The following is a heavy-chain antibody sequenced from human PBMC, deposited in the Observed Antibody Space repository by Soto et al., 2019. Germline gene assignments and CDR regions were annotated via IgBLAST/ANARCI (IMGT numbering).Heavy chain of an antibody. CDR1: GGSISSYY. CDR2: IYYSGST. J-gene: IGHJ3*02. Sequence: SETLSLTCTVSGGSISSYYWSWIRQPPGKGLEWIGYIYYSGSTNYNPSLKSRVTISVDTSKNQFSLKLSSVTAADTAVYYCARDLSRNDAFDIWGQGTMVTVSS. CDR3: ARDLSRNDAFDI. V-gene: IGHV4-59*01.